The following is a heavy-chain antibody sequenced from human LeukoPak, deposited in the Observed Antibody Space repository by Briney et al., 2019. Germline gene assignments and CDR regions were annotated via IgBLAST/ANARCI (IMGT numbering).Heavy chain of an antibody. CDR1: GYTFTGYY. V-gene: IGHV1-2*02. Sequence: ASVKVSCKASGYTFTGYYMHWVRQAPGQGLEWMGWINPNSGGTNYAQKFQGRVTMTRDTSISTAYMELSRLRSDDTAVCYCARDGEDIVVAGAIDIWGQGTMVTVSS. CDR3: ARDGEDIVVAGAIDI. CDR2: INPNSGGT. D-gene: IGHD2-2*01. J-gene: IGHJ3*02.